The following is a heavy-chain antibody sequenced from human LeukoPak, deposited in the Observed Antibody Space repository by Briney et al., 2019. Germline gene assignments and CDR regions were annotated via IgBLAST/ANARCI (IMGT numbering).Heavy chain of an antibody. D-gene: IGHD3-10*01. J-gene: IGHJ4*02. CDR1: GGSISSGSYY. CDR3: ATSRFYYYPYY. V-gene: IGHV4-61*02. CDR2: IYTSGST. Sequence: PSQTLSLTCTVSGGSISSGSYYWSWIRQPAGKGLEWIGRIYTSGSTNYNPSLKSRVTISVDTSKNQFSLKLSSVTAADTAVYYCATSRFYYYPYYWGQGTLVTVSS.